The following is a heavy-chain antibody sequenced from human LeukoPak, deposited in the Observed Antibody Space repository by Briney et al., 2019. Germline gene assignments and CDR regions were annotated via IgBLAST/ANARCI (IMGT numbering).Heavy chain of an antibody. CDR1: GFTHSSFA. V-gene: IGHV3-23*01. D-gene: IGHD6-6*01. CDR3: AKDRRPYTSPCEVLDH. J-gene: IGHJ4*02. CDR2: IRGSGGST. Sequence: GGSLSLSCCVSGFTHSSFAMRWARHATGKGREGGSAIRGSGGSTYHASSVKVRVTISRDKSKNTLYLQMNSLRAEDTGVYYCAKDRRPYTSPCEVLDHWGQGTGVTVSA.